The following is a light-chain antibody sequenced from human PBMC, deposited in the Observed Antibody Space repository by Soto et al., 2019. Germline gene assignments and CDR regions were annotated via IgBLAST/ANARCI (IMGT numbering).Light chain of an antibody. V-gene: IGKV1-5*03. CDR2: KAS. Sequence: DIQMTQFPSTQSASVGDRVIITCRASQSISSWLAWYQQXPGKAPNLLIYKASSLASGVPSRFSGSGFGTEFTLTISSLQPDDIATDYCRQYDSYSTFGGGTKVDI. CDR1: QSISSW. CDR3: RQYDSYST. J-gene: IGKJ4*01.